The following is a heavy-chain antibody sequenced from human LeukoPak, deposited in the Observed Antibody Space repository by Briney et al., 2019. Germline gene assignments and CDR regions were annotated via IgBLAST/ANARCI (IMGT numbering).Heavy chain of an antibody. D-gene: IGHD2-21*01. V-gene: IGHV1-8*01. CDR1: GYTFSGYD. J-gene: IGHJ4*02. CDR3: ARSFVGTRKRNDY. Sequence: GASVKVSCKASGYTFSGYDINWVRQATGQGLEWMGWMNPNSGNTGYAQRFQGRVTMTRSTSISTAYMELSSLTSDDTAVYYCARSFVGTRKRNDYWGQGTLVTVSS. CDR2: MNPNSGNT.